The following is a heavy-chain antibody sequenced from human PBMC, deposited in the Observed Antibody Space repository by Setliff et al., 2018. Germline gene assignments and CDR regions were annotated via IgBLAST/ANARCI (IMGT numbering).Heavy chain of an antibody. D-gene: IGHD4-17*01. V-gene: IGHV3-23*01. CDR2: IRGSGGST. J-gene: IGHJ5*02. CDR3: AKDPNGDYVGAFDA. CDR1: GLTFSSYA. Sequence: GGSLRLSCVASGLTFSSYAMTWVRQAPGKGLEWLSAIRGSGGSTLYADSVKGRFTISRDNSQNTLYLQMNSLRVEDTAVYYCAKDPNGDYVGAFDAWGQGTLVTVSS.